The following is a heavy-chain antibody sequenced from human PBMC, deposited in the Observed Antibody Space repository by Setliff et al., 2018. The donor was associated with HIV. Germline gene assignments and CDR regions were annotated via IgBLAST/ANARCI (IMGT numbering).Heavy chain of an antibody. V-gene: IGHV4-59*01. CDR2: FYYGGNT. CDR3: ASEAWTSYRSSSGYYYYYMDV. D-gene: IGHD6-6*01. J-gene: IGHJ6*03. Sequence: PSETLSLTCSVSGDSIGTYYWNWIRQTPGKRLEWIGFFYYGGNTNYNPSLKSRVTMSVDTSKNQFSLKLSSVTAADTAVYYCASEAWTSYRSSSGYYYYYMDVWGKGTTVTVS. CDR1: GDSIGTYY.